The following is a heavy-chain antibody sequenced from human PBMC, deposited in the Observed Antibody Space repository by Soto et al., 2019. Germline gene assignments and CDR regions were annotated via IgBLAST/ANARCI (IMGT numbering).Heavy chain of an antibody. Sequence: QEQLVQSGAEVKKPRAPVKVSCKASGYTFSNYNINWVRQASGQGLEWMGWMNPDSGNTGYAEKFQGRVTMTRNSSISTAYMELSGLRSEDTAVYYCAREAASDPSFYYHYMDVWGKGTTVTVSS. D-gene: IGHD3-10*01. J-gene: IGHJ6*03. CDR2: MNPDSGNT. V-gene: IGHV1-8*01. CDR1: GYTFSNYN. CDR3: AREAASDPSFYYHYMDV.